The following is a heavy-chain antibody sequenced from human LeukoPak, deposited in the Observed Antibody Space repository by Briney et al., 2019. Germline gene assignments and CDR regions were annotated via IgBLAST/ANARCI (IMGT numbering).Heavy chain of an antibody. CDR1: GGSISSYY. Sequence: SETLSLTCTVSGGSISSYYWSWIRQPAGKGLEWIGRIYTSGSTNYNPSLKSRVTMSVDTSKNQFSLKLSSVTAADTAVYYCARVEDIGYYYYMDVWGKGTTVTVSS. J-gene: IGHJ6*03. CDR2: IYTSGST. CDR3: ARVEDIGYYYYMDV. D-gene: IGHD2-15*01. V-gene: IGHV4-4*07.